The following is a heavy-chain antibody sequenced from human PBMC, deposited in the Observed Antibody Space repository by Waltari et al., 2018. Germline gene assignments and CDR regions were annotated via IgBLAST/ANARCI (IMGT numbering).Heavy chain of an antibody. D-gene: IGHD3-10*01. CDR3: ARDVGNVGGNY. CDR2: RKQDGRDI. Sequence: EVQLVESGGGLVQPGGSLRLSCLVSGFTFSDYWMSWVRQAPGKVGGWVANRKQDGRDIYYADSVKGRFTISRDNAKNSLYLQMNSLRAEDTAVYYCARDVGNVGGNYWGQGTLVTVSS. CDR1: GFTFSDYW. V-gene: IGHV3-7*01. J-gene: IGHJ4*02.